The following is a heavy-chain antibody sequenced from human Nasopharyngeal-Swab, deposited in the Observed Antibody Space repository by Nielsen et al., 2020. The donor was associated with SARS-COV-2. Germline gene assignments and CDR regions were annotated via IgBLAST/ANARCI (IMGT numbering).Heavy chain of an antibody. J-gene: IGHJ4*02. V-gene: IGHV4-34*01. Sequence: SETLSLTCAVYGGSFNIYYWSWIRQPPGKGLEWIGEINHRGSTNYNPSLKRRVTTSVDTSKTQFSLKLSSVTAADTAVYYCALGGDFDYWGQGTLVTVSS. CDR2: INHRGST. D-gene: IGHD3-16*01. CDR3: ALGGDFDY. CDR1: GGSFNIYY.